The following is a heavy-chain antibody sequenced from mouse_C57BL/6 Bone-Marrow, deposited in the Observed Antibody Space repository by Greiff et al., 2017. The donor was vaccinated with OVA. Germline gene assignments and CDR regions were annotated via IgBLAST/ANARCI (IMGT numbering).Heavy chain of an antibody. J-gene: IGHJ1*03. V-gene: IGHV1-52*01. CDR3: ANYGSSYDWYFDV. CDR1: GYTFTSYW. CDR2: IDPSDSET. D-gene: IGHD1-1*01. Sequence: QVQLQQPGAELVRPGSSVKLSCKASGYTFTSYWMHWVKQRPIQGLEWIGNIDPSDSETHYNQKFKDKATLTEDKSSSTAYMQLSSLTSEDSAVYYCANYGSSYDWYFDVWGTGTTVTVSS.